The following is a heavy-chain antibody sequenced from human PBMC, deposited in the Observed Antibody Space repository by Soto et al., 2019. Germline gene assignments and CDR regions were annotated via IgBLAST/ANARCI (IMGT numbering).Heavy chain of an antibody. V-gene: IGHV4-59*01. J-gene: IGHJ4*02. CDR3: ARFKQLWLNPYFAY. D-gene: IGHD5-18*01. CDR2: IYYSGST. Sequence: SETLSLTCTVSGGSISSYYWSWIRQPPGKGLEWIGYIYYSGSTNYNPSLKSRVTISVDTSKNQFSLKLSSVTAADTAVYYCARFKQLWLNPYFAYWGQGTLVTVSS. CDR1: GGSISSYY.